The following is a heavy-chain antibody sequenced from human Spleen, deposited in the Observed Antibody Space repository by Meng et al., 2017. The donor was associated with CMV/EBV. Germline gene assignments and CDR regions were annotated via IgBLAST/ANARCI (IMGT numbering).Heavy chain of an antibody. Sequence: SVKVSCKASGGTFSSYSISWVRQAPGQGLEWMGVIIPIFGTTNYAQRFQGRVTLTTDESTSTAYMELSSLRSEDTAVYYCARDWGGYCSSTSCYVDYWGQGTLVTVSS. CDR3: ARDWGGYCSSTSCYVDY. CDR1: GGTFSSYS. CDR2: IIPIFGTT. D-gene: IGHD2-2*01. J-gene: IGHJ4*02. V-gene: IGHV1-69*05.